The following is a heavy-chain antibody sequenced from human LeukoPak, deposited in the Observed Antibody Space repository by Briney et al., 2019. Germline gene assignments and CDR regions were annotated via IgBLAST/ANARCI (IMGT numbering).Heavy chain of an antibody. Sequence: GGSLRLSCAASGFTFSSYAMHWVRQAPGKGLEWVAVISYDGSNKYYADSVKGRFTISRDNSKNTLYLQMNSLRAEDTAVYYCARGPERTGVGTRYYYDMDVWGQGTTDTVSS. CDR3: ARGPERTGVGTRYYYDMDV. CDR1: GFTFSSYA. D-gene: IGHD2-8*01. V-gene: IGHV3-30-3*01. CDR2: ISYDGSNK. J-gene: IGHJ6*02.